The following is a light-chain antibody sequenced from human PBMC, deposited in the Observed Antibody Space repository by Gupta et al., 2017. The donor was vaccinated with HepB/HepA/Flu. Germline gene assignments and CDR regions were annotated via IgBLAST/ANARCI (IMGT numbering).Light chain of an antibody. CDR3: LQEVQGRR. V-gene: IGKV2-28*01. CDR2: LAS. Sequence: MVMTQSPLSVPVTPGEPASISCRASQSLLDSNGYNYLDWYLQKPVQSPQPLIYLASNRASGVPDRFSGTGSGTKFTLRIIRVEAEDVGVYYCLQEVQGRRFGQGTKLEIK. J-gene: IGKJ1*01. CDR1: QSLLDSNGYNY.